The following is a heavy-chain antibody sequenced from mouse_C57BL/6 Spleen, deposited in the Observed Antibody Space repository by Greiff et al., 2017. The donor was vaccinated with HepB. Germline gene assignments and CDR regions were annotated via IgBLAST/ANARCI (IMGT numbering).Heavy chain of an antibody. CDR3: ARGLLRSRGYFDV. CDR1: GYAFSSSW. CDR2: IYPGDGDT. J-gene: IGHJ1*03. D-gene: IGHD1-1*01. Sequence: QVQLKESGPELVKPGASVKISCKASGYAFSSSWMNWVKQRPGKGLEWIGRIYPGDGDTNYNGKFKGKATLTADKSSSTAYMQLSSLTSEDSAVYFCARGLLRSRGYFDVWGTGTTVTVSS. V-gene: IGHV1-82*01.